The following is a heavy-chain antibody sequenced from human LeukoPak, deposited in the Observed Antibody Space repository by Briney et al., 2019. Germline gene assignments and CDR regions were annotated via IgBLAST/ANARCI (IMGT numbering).Heavy chain of an antibody. D-gene: IGHD4-17*01. CDR2: IYYSGST. Sequence: PSETLSLTCTVSGGSISSSSYYWGWIRQPPGKGLEWIGSIYYSGSTYYNPSLKSRVTISVDTSKNQFSLKLSSVTAADTAVYYCARDGYGDSPYFDYWGQGTLVTVSS. J-gene: IGHJ4*02. CDR1: GGSISSSSYY. CDR3: ARDGYGDSPYFDY. V-gene: IGHV4-39*07.